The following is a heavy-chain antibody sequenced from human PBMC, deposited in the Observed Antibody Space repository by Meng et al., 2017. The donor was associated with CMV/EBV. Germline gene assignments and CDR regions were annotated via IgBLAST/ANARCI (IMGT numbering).Heavy chain of an antibody. V-gene: IGHV3-49*04. CDR3: TRVGHDVFDI. CDR2: IRSKAYGGTT. Sequence: GESLKISCTASGFNFAEYVMSWVRQAPGKGLEWVGFIRSKAYGGTTEYAASVKGRFTISRDDSKSIAYLQMNSLKTEDTAVYYCTRVGHDVFDIWGQGTMVTVSS. J-gene: IGHJ3*02. CDR1: GFNFAEYV.